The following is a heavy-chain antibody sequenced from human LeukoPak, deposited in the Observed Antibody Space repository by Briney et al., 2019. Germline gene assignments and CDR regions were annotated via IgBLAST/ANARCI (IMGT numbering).Heavy chain of an antibody. J-gene: IGHJ3*01. D-gene: IGHD1-26*01. CDR2: INSDGSIT. V-gene: IGHV3-74*01. CDR3: AKLGTTRAFEV. Sequence: TGGSLRLSCVASGFTFSTSWMQWVRQAPEKGLVWVSRINSDGSITNYADSVKGRFTISRDNAKNTLYLQMNSLGAEDTAVYYCAKLGTTRAFEVWGQGTMVTVSS. CDR1: GFTFSTSW.